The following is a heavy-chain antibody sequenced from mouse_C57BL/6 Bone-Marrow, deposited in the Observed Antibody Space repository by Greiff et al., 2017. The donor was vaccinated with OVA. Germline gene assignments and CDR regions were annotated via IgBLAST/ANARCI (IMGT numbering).Heavy chain of an antibody. V-gene: IGHV5-9-1*02. CDR2: ISSGGDYI. Sequence: EVQRVESGEGLVKPGGSLKLSCAASGFTFSSYAMSWVRQTPEKRLEWVAYISSGGDYIYYADTVKGRFTISRDNARNTLYLQMSSLKSEDTAMYYCTRRITTPVGGYYFDYWGQGTTLTVSS. CDR3: TRRITTPVGGYYFDY. D-gene: IGHD1-1*01. CDR1: GFTFSSYA. J-gene: IGHJ2*01.